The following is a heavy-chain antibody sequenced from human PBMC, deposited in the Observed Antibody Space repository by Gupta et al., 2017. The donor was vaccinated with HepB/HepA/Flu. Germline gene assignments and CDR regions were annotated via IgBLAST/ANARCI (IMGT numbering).Heavy chain of an antibody. Sequence: EVQLLESGGALAQPGGSLRLSCAASRFRISGTAVSWVRQAPGKGLEWVSGIGSDMNAHYADSVRGRFTISRDNSKNTVYLQMNSLRAEDTAVYYCAKDLYFWSAMDVWSTGTTVTVSS. CDR1: RFRISGTA. CDR3: AKDLYFWSAMDV. J-gene: IGHJ6*03. V-gene: IGHV3-23*01. CDR2: IGSDMNA. D-gene: IGHD3-3*01.